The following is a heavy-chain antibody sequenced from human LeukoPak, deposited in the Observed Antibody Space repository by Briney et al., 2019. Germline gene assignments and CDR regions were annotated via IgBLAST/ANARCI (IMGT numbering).Heavy chain of an antibody. D-gene: IGHD6-19*01. CDR1: GYSISSGYY. CDR2: IYYSGST. V-gene: IGHV4-38-2*02. CDR3: ARTASGYSSGWHDY. Sequence: SETLSLTCTVSGYSISSGYYWGWIRQPPGKGLEWIGYIYYSGSTNYNPSLKSRVTISVDTSKNQFSLKLSSVTAADTAVYYCARTASGYSSGWHDYWGQGTLVTVSS. J-gene: IGHJ4*02.